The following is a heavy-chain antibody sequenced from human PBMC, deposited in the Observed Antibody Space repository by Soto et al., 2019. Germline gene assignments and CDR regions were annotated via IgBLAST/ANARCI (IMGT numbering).Heavy chain of an antibody. V-gene: IGHV3-30*03. D-gene: IGHD3-10*02. CDR2: ISYDGSDI. Sequence: QVQLVESGGGVVQPGRYLRLSCVGSGFIFSNYGMHWVRQAPGKGLEWVAFISYDGSDILYADSVKGQFTISRDNSKSTLFLHMNRPTAEDTAMYFCAIVRVADSHLDHWGQGNLVTVSS. CDR3: AIVRVADSHLDH. CDR1: GFIFSNYG. J-gene: IGHJ4*02.